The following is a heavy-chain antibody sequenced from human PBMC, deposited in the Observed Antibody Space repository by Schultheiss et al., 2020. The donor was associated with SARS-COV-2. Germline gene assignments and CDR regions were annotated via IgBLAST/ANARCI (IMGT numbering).Heavy chain of an antibody. CDR1: GYPFTGYY. CDR3: ARSPTVRGPAGNDY. Sequence: ASVKVSCKASGYPFTGYYMHWVRQAPGQGLEWMGWINPHSGGTHYAQKFQGRVTMTRDTSISTAYMELSRLRSDDTAVYYCARSPTVRGPAGNDYWGQGTLVTVSS. V-gene: IGHV1-2*02. CDR2: INPHSGGT. J-gene: IGHJ4*02. D-gene: IGHD3-10*01.